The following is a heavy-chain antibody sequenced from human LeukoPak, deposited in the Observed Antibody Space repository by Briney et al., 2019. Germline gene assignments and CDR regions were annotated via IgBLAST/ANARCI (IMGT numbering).Heavy chain of an antibody. CDR2: IYYSGST. J-gene: IGHJ6*03. V-gene: IGHV4-39*01. CDR1: GGSISSSSYY. D-gene: IGHD3-22*01. Sequence: SETLSLTCTVSGGSISSSSYYWGWIRQPPGKGLEWIGSIYYSGSTYYNPSLKSRVTISVDTSKNQFSLKLSSVTAADTAVYYCARHRYLYDSRGYYWYYYYYYMDVWGKGTTVTVSS. CDR3: ARHRYLYDSRGYYWYYYYYYMDV.